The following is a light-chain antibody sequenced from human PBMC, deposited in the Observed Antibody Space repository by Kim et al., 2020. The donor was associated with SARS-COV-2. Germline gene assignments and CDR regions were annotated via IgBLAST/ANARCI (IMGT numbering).Light chain of an antibody. Sequence: EIVLTQSPGTLSLSPGERATLSCRASQSVSSNYLAWYQQKPGQAPKVLMYGASSRATGIPDRFSGSGSGTDFTLTISRLEPEDFAVYYCQQYGASPTFGQGTKLEI. CDR2: GAS. V-gene: IGKV3-20*01. CDR3: QQYGASPT. CDR1: QSVSSNY. J-gene: IGKJ2*01.